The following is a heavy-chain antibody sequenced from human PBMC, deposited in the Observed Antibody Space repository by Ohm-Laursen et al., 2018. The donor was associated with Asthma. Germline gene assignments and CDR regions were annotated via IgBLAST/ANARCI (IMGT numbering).Heavy chain of an antibody. CDR3: ARDSGISSRWISGHGMDV. D-gene: IGHD6-13*01. J-gene: IGHJ6*02. CDR1: GFTFNKHH. CDR2: IDGSGGRT. V-gene: IGHV3-23*01. Sequence: SLRLSCAASGFTFNKHHMTWVRQAPGKGLEWVSAIDGSGGRTYYADSVKGRFTISRDNPRNTLYLQMNSLRAEDTAVYYCARDSGISSRWISGHGMDVWGQGTTVTVSS.